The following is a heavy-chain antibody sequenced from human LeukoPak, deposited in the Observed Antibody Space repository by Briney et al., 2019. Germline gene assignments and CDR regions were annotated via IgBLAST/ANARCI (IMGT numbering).Heavy chain of an antibody. Sequence: GGSLRLSCAASGFTFSDYYMSWIRQAPGKRLEWVSYISSSGSTIYYADSVKGRFTISRDNVKNSLYLQMNSLRAEDTAVYYCARSVYYGSGSYYNDPGYFQHWGQGTLVTVSS. CDR1: GFTFSDYY. J-gene: IGHJ1*01. V-gene: IGHV3-11*01. CDR3: ARSVYYGSGSYYNDPGYFQH. CDR2: ISSSGSTI. D-gene: IGHD3-10*01.